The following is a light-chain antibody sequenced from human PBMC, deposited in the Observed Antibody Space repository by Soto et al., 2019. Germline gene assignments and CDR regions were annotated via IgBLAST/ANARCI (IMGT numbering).Light chain of an antibody. J-gene: IGKJ5*01. V-gene: IGKV3-15*01. CDR2: DAS. CDR1: QGVSRK. Sequence: EIVMTQSPATLSVAPGERVTFSCRASQGVSRKLAWYQHKPGQAPRLLISDASTRAAGIPARFSGSGSGTEFTLTVSRLEPEDLAVYYCQQYGNSIPITVGQGTRLVI. CDR3: QQYGNSIPIT.